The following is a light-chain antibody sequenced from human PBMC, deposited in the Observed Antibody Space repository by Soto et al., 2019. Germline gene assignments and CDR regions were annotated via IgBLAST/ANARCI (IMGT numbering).Light chain of an antibody. V-gene: IGKV3D-20*02. CDR1: QSISSSY. CDR3: QQRRSWPRA. J-gene: IGKJ1*01. Sequence: EIVLTQSPGTLSLSPGKRATLSCRASQSISSSYLAWYQQRPGQAPRLLIYGASSRATGIPDRFSGSGSGTEFTLTISSLEPEDFAVYYCQQRRSWPRAFGQGTKV. CDR2: GAS.